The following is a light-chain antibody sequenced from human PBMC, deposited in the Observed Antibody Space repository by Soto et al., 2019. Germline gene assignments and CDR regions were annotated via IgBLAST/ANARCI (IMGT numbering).Light chain of an antibody. CDR2: GAS. Sequence: EIVLTQSPGTLSLSPGEIATLSCRASQSVSSSYLAWYQQKPGQAHRLLIYGASSRATGIPDRFSGSGSGTDFTLTMSRLEPEDFAVYYCHQYDSSALTCGGGTKVEIK. J-gene: IGKJ4*02. V-gene: IGKV3-20*01. CDR1: QSVSSSY. CDR3: HQYDSSALT.